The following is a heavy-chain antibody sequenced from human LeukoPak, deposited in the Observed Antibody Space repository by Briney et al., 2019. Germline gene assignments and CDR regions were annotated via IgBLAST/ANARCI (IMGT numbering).Heavy chain of an antibody. D-gene: IGHD2-15*01. CDR3: ARDCSGGTCYLDY. V-gene: IGHV1-18*01. J-gene: IGHJ4*02. CDR2: ISAYNGNT. CDR1: GPTLSNYG. Sequence: ASVTVSCKASGPTLSNYGITWVRQAPGQGLEWMGWISAYNGNTNYAQKFQGRATMTTDTSTSTAYMELRSLRSDDTALYYCARDCSGGTCYLDYWGQGTLVTVSS.